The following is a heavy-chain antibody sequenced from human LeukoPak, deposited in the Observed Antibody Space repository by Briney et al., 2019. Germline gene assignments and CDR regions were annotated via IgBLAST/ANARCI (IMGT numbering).Heavy chain of an antibody. CDR1: GYTFSSSA. J-gene: IGHJ6*02. Sequence: PGGSLRLSCAASGYTFSSSAMSWARQAPGKGLEWVSVIYSGGSTYYADSVKGRFTISRDNSKNTLYLQMKSSKAKDKDEYYSAYDRELDPGMDVWGQGTTVTVSS. D-gene: IGHD1-7*01. CDR2: IYSGGST. CDR3: AYDRELDPGMDV. V-gene: IGHV3-66*01.